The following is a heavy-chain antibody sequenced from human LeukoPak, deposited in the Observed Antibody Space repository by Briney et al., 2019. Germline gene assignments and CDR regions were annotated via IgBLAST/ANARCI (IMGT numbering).Heavy chain of an antibody. J-gene: IGHJ6*03. CDR1: GYTFTSYY. CDR2: INPSGGST. CDR3: ARVGAVAGTLDYYYMDV. D-gene: IGHD6-19*01. V-gene: IGHV1-46*01. Sequence: ASVKVSCKASGYTFTSYYMHWVRQAPGQGLEWMGIINPSGGSTSYAQKFQGRVTMTRDTSTSTVYMELSSPRSEDTAVYYCARVGAVAGTLDYYYMDVWGKGTTVTVSS.